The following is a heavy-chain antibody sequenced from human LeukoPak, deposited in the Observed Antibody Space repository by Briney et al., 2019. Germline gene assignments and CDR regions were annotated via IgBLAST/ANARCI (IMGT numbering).Heavy chain of an antibody. CDR3: ARVMATITGSWFDP. J-gene: IGHJ5*02. CDR2: INPNSGGT. Sequence: ASEKVTCKASGYTFTGYYMHWVRQAPGQGLEWMGWINPNSGGTNYAQKFQGRVTMTRDTSISTAYMELSRLRSDDTAVYYCARVMATITGSWFDPWGQGTLVTVSS. D-gene: IGHD5-24*01. CDR1: GYTFTGYY. V-gene: IGHV1-2*02.